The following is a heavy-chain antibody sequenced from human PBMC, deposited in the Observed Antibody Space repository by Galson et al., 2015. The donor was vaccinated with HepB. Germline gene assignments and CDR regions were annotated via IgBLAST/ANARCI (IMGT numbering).Heavy chain of an antibody. CDR3: ARRARPDY. CDR1: GSTFSSYW. D-gene: IGHD6-6*01. V-gene: IGHV3-7*03. J-gene: IGHJ4*02. CDR2: IKQDGSEK. Sequence: SLRLSCAASGSTFSSYWMSWVRQAPGKGLEWVANIKQDGSEKYYVDSVKGRFTISRDNAKNSLYLQMNSLRAEDTAVYYCARRARPDYWGQGTLVTVSS.